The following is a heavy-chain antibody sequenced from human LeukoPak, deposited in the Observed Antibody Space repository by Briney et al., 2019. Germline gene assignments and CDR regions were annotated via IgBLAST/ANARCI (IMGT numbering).Heavy chain of an antibody. Sequence: GGSLRLSCAASGLTFSNAWMSWVRHAPGKGLEWVGRIKSKTDDGTTDYAAPVKGRFTISRDDSKNTLYLQMNSLKTEDTAVYYCTTDEMYYDSSGYYYVNTFDYWGQGTLVTVSS. CDR2: IKSKTDDGTT. V-gene: IGHV3-15*01. J-gene: IGHJ4*02. CDR1: GLTFSNAW. CDR3: TTDEMYYDSSGYYYVNTFDY. D-gene: IGHD3-22*01.